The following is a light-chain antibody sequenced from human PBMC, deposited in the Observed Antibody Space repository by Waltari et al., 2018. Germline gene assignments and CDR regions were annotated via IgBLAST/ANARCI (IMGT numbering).Light chain of an antibody. CDR1: SRYVGGYNY. J-gene: IGLJ2*01. CDR3: SSYAGSNTVV. CDR2: EVS. Sequence: QSALTQPPPASGSPGQSVTISCTGTSRYVGGYNYVPWYQQHPGKAPKLMIYEVSKRPSGVPDRFSGSKSGNTASLTVSGLQAEDEADYYCSSYAGSNTVVFGGGTKLTVL. V-gene: IGLV2-8*01.